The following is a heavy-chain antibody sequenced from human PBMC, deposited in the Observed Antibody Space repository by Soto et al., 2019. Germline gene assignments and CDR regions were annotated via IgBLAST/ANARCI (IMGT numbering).Heavy chain of an antibody. D-gene: IGHD1-26*01. CDR3: ARSGSYYYFDY. V-gene: IGHV4-59*01. CDR1: GGSISSYY. CDR2: IYYSGST. J-gene: IGHJ4*02. Sequence: SETLSLTCTVSGGSISSYYWSWIRQPPGKGLEWIGYIYYSGSTNYNPSLKSRVTISVDTSKNQFSLKLSSVIAADTAVYYCARSGSYYYFDYWGQGTLVTVSS.